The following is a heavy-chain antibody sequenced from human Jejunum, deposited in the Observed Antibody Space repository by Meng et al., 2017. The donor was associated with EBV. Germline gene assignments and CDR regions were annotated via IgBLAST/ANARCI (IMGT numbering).Heavy chain of an antibody. D-gene: IGHD2-15*01. V-gene: IGHV4-30-4*01. CDR2: IHYNGAT. CDR1: GGSISGGGYY. CDR3: ARVNGYCSEGTCYYLDY. Sequence: VRLQESGPVLLTPSQTLSHTCVVSGGSISGGGYYWSWIRQPPGKGLEWIGYIHYNGATYYNPSLKSRLTMAVDTSKNQFSLKLSSVTAADTAVYYCARVNGYCSEGTCYYLDYWGQGTLVTVAA. J-gene: IGHJ4*02.